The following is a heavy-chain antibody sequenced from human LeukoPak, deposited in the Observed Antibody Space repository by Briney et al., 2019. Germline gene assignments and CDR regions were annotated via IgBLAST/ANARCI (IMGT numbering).Heavy chain of an antibody. Sequence: GGSLRLSCAASGFTFSDYYMSWIRQAPGKGLEWVSYISSGGRTIYYADSVKGRFTISRDNAKNSLYLQMNSLRAEDTAVYYCARDSYCSSTSCYAGKIDYWGQGTLVTVSS. CDR1: GFTFSDYY. D-gene: IGHD2-2*01. J-gene: IGHJ4*02. CDR2: ISSGGRTI. V-gene: IGHV3-11*04. CDR3: ARDSYCSSTSCYAGKIDY.